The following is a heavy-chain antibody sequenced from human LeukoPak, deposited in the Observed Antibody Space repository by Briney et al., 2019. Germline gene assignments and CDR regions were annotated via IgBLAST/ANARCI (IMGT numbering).Heavy chain of an antibody. CDR2: IIPILGIA. J-gene: IGHJ6*02. V-gene: IGHV1-69*04. CDR3: ASGHKKYYDGSGSPYGMDV. Sequence: ASVKVSCKASGGTFSSYAIIWVRQAPGQGLEWMGRIIPILGIANYAQKFQGRVTITADKSTSTAYMELSSLRSEDTAVYYCASGHKKYYDGSGSPYGMDVWGQGTTVTVSS. D-gene: IGHD3-10*01. CDR1: GGTFSSYA.